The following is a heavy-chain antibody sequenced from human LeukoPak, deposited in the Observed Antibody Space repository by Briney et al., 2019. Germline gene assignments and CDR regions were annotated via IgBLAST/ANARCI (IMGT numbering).Heavy chain of an antibody. CDR1: GFTFNSYG. Sequence: GGSLRLSCVASGFTFNSYGMHWVRQAPGKGLEWVTFIRNDGTDKYYADSVKGRFSISRDNSKNTLYLQMNGLRPEDTAVYYCVKDLARISTTAYLEYHPGYYMDVWGKGTTVTVSS. J-gene: IGHJ6*03. V-gene: IGHV3-30*02. CDR2: IRNDGTDK. CDR3: VKDLARISTTAYLEYHPGYYMDV. D-gene: IGHD2-2*01.